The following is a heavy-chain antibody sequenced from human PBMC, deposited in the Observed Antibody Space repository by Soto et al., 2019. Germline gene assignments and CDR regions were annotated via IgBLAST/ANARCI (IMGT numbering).Heavy chain of an antibody. J-gene: IGHJ4*02. CDR3: AARDGSSWYWYFDY. CDR2: IVVGSGNT. CDR1: GFTFTSSA. Sequence: SVKVSCKASGFTFTSSAVQWVRQARGQRLEWIGWIVVGSGNTNYAQKFQERVTITRDMSTSTAYMELSSLRSGDTAVYYCAARDGSSWYWYFDYWGQGTLVTVSS. V-gene: IGHV1-58*01. D-gene: IGHD6-13*01.